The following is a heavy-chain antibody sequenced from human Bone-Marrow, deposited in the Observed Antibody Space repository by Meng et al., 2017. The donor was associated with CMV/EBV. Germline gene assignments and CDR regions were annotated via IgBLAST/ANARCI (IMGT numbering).Heavy chain of an antibody. CDR3: ARYSSSSRRLDY. Sequence: SETLSLTCAVYGGSFSGYYWSWIRQPPGKGLEWIGEINHSGSTNYNPSLKSRVTISVDTSKNQFSLKLSSVTAADTAVYYCARYSSSSRRLDYWGQGTLVTVSS. D-gene: IGHD6-6*01. CDR1: GGSFSGYY. V-gene: IGHV4-34*01. CDR2: INHSGST. J-gene: IGHJ4*02.